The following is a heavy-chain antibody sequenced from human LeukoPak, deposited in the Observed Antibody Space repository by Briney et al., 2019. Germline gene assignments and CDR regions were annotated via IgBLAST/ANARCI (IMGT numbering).Heavy chain of an antibody. CDR3: VRGAYVYDISGFSSENFDS. J-gene: IGHJ4*02. CDR2: IYHSASA. V-gene: IGHV4-39*07. Sequence: SETLSLTCTVSGGSISSSSYYWGWIRQPPGRGLEWIGRIYHSASASYNPSLKSRVSISVDTSKNQFSLRLTSVTAADTAVYFCVRGAYVYDISGFSSENFDSWGQGTLVTVSS. D-gene: IGHD3-22*01. CDR1: GGSISSSSYY.